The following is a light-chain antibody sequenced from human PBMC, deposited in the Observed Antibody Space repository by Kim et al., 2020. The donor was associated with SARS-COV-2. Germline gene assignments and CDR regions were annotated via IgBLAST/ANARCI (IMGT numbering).Light chain of an antibody. CDR2: LSL. CDR3: ATWDDSLNGRV. J-gene: IGLJ7*01. CDR1: YSTIGSNN. V-gene: IGLV1-44*01. Sequence: GHAVTISCSGIYSTIGSNNVPWYQQVPGTAPKLLMYLSLQRPSGVSDRFSASKSGSSASLIISGLQSEDEADYYCATWDDSLNGRVFGGGTQLTVL.